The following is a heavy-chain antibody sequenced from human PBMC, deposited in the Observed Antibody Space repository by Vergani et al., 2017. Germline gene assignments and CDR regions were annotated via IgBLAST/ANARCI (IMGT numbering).Heavy chain of an antibody. Sequence: QVQLVQSGAEVKKPGASVKVSCKASGYTFTSYGISWVRQAPGQGLEWMGWISAYNGNTNYAQKLQGRVTMTTDTSTSTAYMELRRLISDATAVYYCASGGTVVTPDYYYYGMDVWGQGTTVTVSS. D-gene: IGHD4-23*01. CDR1: GYTFTSYG. CDR2: ISAYNGNT. V-gene: IGHV1-18*01. J-gene: IGHJ6*02. CDR3: ASGGTVVTPDYYYYGMDV.